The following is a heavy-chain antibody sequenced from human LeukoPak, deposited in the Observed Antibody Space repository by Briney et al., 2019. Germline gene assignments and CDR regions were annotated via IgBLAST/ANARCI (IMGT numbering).Heavy chain of an antibody. CDR3: ARSYSTLGGYYRPPLYYYYYGMDV. CDR1: GYTFTSYA. J-gene: IGHJ6*02. V-gene: IGHV1-3*01. CDR2: INAGNGNT. Sequence: ASVKVSCKASGYTFTSYAMHWVRQAPGQRLEWMGWINAGNGNTKYSQKFQGRVTITRDTSASTAYMELSSLRSEDTAVYYCARSYSTLGGYYRPPLYYYYYGMDVWGQGTTVTVSS. D-gene: IGHD3-3*01.